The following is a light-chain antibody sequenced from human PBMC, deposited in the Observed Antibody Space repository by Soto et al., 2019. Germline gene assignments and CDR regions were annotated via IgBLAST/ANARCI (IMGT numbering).Light chain of an antibody. V-gene: IGLV1-47*01. CDR3: AAWDDSLSAYVV. CDR1: SSNIGSNY. Sequence: QSVLTQPPSASGTPGQRVTISCSGSSSNIGSNYVYWYQQFPGTAPKLLIYRNNQRPPGVPDRFSGSKSGTSASLAISGLRSEDEADYYCAAWDDSLSAYVVFGGGTKLTVL. J-gene: IGLJ2*01. CDR2: RNN.